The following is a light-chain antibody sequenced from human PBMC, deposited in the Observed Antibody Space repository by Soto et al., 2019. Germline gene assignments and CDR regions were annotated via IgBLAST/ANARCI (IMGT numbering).Light chain of an antibody. Sequence: QSVLTQTPSVSGAPGQKITMSCTGSSSNIGAGYDVHWYQQIPGAAPRLLIYADNNRPSGVPDRFSASNSGTSASLAITGLQGEDEANYYCQSYDTSLSGVIFGAGTKLTVL. V-gene: IGLV1-40*01. CDR1: SSNIGAGYD. J-gene: IGLJ2*01. CDR2: ADN. CDR3: QSYDTSLSGVI.